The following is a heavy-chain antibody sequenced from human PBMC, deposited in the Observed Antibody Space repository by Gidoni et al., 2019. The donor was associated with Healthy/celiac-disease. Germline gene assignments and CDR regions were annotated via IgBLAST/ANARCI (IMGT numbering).Heavy chain of an antibody. Sequence: QLQLQESGPGLVKPSETRSLTCTVSGGSISSSSYYWGWIRQPPGKGLEWIGSIYYSGSTYYNPSLKSRVTISVDTSKNQFSLKLSSVTAADTAVYYCARDITASGWTWGQGTLVTVSS. V-gene: IGHV4-39*07. CDR1: GGSISSSSYY. CDR3: ARDITASGWT. CDR2: IYYSGST. J-gene: IGHJ5*02. D-gene: IGHD1-20*01.